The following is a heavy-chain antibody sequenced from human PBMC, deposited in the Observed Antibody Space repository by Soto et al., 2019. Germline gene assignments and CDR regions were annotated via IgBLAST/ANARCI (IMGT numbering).Heavy chain of an antibody. D-gene: IGHD1-26*01. Sequence: VQVLESGGGLVQPGGSLRLSCAASGFTFSSYAVSWVRQAPGKGLEWVSAISGSDDSTYYADSVKGRFTISRDSSKSTLYLQMNSLRAEDSAVYYCAVREPRGYWGQGTLVTVSS. CDR2: ISGSDDST. CDR1: GFTFSSYA. V-gene: IGHV3-23*01. CDR3: AVREPRGY. J-gene: IGHJ4*02.